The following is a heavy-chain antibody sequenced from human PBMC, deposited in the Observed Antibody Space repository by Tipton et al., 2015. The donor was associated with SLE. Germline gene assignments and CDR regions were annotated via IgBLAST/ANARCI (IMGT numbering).Heavy chain of an antibody. J-gene: IGHJ4*02. CDR1: GYTFTAYY. Sequence: QSGPEVKKPGASVNVSCKASGYTFTAYYIHWVRQAPGQGLEWMGRINPNSGGTNYAQKFQGRLTMTTDTSTSTAYMELRNLRSDDTAVYYCAREGIFMVGPADFDYWGQGTLVTVSS. V-gene: IGHV1-2*06. CDR2: INPNSGGT. D-gene: IGHD2-15*01. CDR3: AREGIFMVGPADFDY.